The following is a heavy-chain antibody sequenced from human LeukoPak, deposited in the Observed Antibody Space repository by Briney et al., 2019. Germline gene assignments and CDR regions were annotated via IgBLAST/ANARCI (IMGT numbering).Heavy chain of an antibody. CDR1: GYTFTGYY. J-gene: IGHJ4*02. D-gene: IGHD4-23*01. V-gene: IGHV1-2*02. Sequence: ASVKVSCKASGYTFTGYYMHWVRQAPGQGLEWMGWINPNSGGTDYAQKFQGRVTMTRDTSISTAYMELSRLRSDDTAVYYCARELRRGYGGNSGYWGQGTLVTVSS. CDR2: INPNSGGT. CDR3: ARELRRGYGGNSGY.